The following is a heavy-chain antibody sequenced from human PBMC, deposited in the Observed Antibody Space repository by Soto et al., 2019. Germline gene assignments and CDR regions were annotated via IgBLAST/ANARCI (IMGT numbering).Heavy chain of an antibody. J-gene: IGHJ2*01. CDR1: GGAMRRYA. CDR3: ARSFYGTRYWYFDL. V-gene: IGHV1-69*01. D-gene: IGHD3-10*01. Sequence: SVPVSCTASGGAMRRYAISWVLQAPGQGLEWMGGIIPIFGTANYAQKFQGRVTITADESTSTAYMELSSLRSEDTAVYYCARSFYGTRYWYFDLWGRGTLVTVSS. CDR2: IIPIFGTA.